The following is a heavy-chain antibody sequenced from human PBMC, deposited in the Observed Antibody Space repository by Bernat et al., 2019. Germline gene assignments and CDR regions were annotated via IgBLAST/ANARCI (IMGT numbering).Heavy chain of an antibody. D-gene: IGHD2-15*01. CDR2: IRSKANSYAT. CDR1: GFTFSGSA. CDR3: TRQLGCSGGSCPTIEDN. V-gene: IGHV3-73*02. J-gene: IGHJ4*02. Sequence: EVQLVESGGGLVQPGGSLKLSCAASGFTFSGSAMHWVRQASGKGLEWVGRIRSKANSYATAYAASVKGRFTISRDDSKNTAYLQMNSLKTEDTDVYYCTRQLGCSGGSCPTIEDNWGQGTLVTVSS.